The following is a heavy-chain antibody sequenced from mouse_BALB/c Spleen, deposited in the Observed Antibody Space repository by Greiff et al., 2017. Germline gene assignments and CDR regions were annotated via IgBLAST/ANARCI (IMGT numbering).Heavy chain of an antibody. V-gene: IGHV1-63*02. CDR1: GYTFTNYW. Sequence: VKLMESGAELVRPGTSVKISCKASGYTFTNYWLGWVKQRPGHGLEWIGDIYPGGGYTNYNEKFKGKATLTADTSSSTAYMQLSSLTSEDSAVYFCAYGNYDYWGQGTTLTVSS. D-gene: IGHD2-1*01. CDR3: AYGNYDY. J-gene: IGHJ2*01. CDR2: IYPGGGYT.